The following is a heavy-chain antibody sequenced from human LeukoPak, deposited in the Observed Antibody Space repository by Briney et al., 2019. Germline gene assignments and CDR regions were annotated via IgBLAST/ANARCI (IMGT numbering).Heavy chain of an antibody. CDR2: IYYSGST. CDR1: GDSISSSSYY. J-gene: IGHJ4*02. Sequence: SETLSLTCTVSGDSISSSSYYWGWIRQPPGKGLEWIGYIYYSGSTNYNPSLKSRVTISVDTSKNQFSLKLSSVTAADTAVYYCARGLRYFDWQRWGQGTLVTVSS. CDR3: ARGLRYFDWQR. V-gene: IGHV4-61*05. D-gene: IGHD3-9*01.